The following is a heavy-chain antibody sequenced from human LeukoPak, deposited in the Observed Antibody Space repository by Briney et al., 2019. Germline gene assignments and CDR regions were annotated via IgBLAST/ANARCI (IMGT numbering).Heavy chain of an antibody. D-gene: IGHD3-22*01. V-gene: IGHV3-23*01. CDR3: AKDPTYYYESSGYYHFDY. Sequence: GSLRLSCAASGFTFSSYAMSWVRQAPGKGLEWVSVISGSGASTYYADSVKGRFTISRDNSKSTLYLQMNSLRAEDTAVYYCAKDPTYYYESSGYYHFDYWGQGTLVTVSS. CDR1: GFTFSSYA. CDR2: ISGSGAST. J-gene: IGHJ4*02.